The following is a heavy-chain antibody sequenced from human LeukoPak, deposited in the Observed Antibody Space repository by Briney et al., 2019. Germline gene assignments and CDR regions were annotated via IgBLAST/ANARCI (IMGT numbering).Heavy chain of an antibody. CDR1: GFTFNNYV. J-gene: IGHJ5*02. Sequence: GRSLRLSRAASGFTFNNYVMHWVRQAPGKGLEWVAVMSIDGNIKLYADSVKGRFTISRDNSKNTLYLQMNSLRAEDTAVYYCAKDEKQWLVQVTNWFDPWGQGTLVTVSS. V-gene: IGHV3-30*04. CDR2: MSIDGNIK. CDR3: AKDEKQWLVQVTNWFDP. D-gene: IGHD6-19*01.